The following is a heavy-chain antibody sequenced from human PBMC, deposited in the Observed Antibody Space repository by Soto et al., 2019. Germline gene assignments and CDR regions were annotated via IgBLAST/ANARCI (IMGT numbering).Heavy chain of an antibody. J-gene: IGHJ6*02. CDR3: ARHVPAAGYYYGMDV. D-gene: IGHD2-2*01. CDR1: GGTLSSYA. CDR2: IIPIFGTA. V-gene: IGHV1-69*13. Sequence: ASVKVSCTASGGTLSSYAISWVRQAPGQGLEWMGGIIPIFGTANYAQKFQGRVTITADESTSTAYMELSSLRSEDTAVYYCARHVPAAGYYYGMDVWGQGTTVTVSS.